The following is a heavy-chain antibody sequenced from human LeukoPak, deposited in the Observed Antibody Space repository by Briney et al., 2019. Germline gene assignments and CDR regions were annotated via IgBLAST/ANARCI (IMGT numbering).Heavy chain of an antibody. CDR1: GFTFSSYS. V-gene: IGHV3-21*01. D-gene: IGHD6-13*01. CDR3: ARDLYSSSWYGAFDI. CDR2: ISSSSSYI. Sequence: TGGSLRLSCAASGFTFSSYSMNWVRQAPGKGLEWVSSISSSSSYIYYADSVKGRFTISRDNAKNSLYLQMNSLRAEDTAVYYCARDLYSSSWYGAFDIWGQGTMVTVSS. J-gene: IGHJ3*02.